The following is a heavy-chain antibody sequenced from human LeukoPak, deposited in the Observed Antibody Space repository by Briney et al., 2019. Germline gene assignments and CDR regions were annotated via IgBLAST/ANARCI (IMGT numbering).Heavy chain of an antibody. CDR2: IRYDGNNK. Sequence: GGSLRLSCGASGFTFSNYGMLWVRQAPGKGLEWVAFIRYDGNNKLYADSMKGRFTISRDNSKNTLYLHINSLRAEDTAVYYCARDLDYYDSSGYYDYWGQGTLVTVSS. CDR1: GFTFSNYG. V-gene: IGHV3-30*02. CDR3: ARDLDYYDSSGYYDY. D-gene: IGHD3-22*01. J-gene: IGHJ4*02.